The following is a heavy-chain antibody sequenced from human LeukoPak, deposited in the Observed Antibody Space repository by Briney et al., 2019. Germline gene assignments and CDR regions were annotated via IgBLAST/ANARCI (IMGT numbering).Heavy chain of an antibody. V-gene: IGHV3-21*01. D-gene: IGHD2-2*01. CDR1: GFTLSIYG. CDR2: ISSSSSYI. J-gene: IGHJ6*03. Sequence: GGSLRLSCATSGFTLSIYGMNWVRQAPGKGLEWVSSISSSSSYIYYADSVKGRFTISRDNAKNSLYLQMNSLRAEDTAVYYCARAYQLLYYMDVWGKGTTVTVSS. CDR3: ARAYQLLYYMDV.